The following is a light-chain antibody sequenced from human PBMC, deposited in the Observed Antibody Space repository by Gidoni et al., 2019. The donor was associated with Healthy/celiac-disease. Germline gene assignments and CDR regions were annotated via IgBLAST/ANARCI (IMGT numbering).Light chain of an antibody. CDR2: WAS. J-gene: IGKJ1*01. CDR1: QSVLYSPNNKNY. Sequence: DIVMTQSPDSLAVSLGERATINCKSSQSVLYSPNNKNYLAWYQQKPGQPPKLLIYWASTRESGVPDRFSGSGSGTDFTLTISSLQAEDVAVYYCQQYYSTRGTFGQGTKVEIK. CDR3: QQYYSTRGT. V-gene: IGKV4-1*01.